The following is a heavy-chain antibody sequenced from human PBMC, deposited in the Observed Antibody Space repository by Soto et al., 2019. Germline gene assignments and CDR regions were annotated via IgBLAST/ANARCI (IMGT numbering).Heavy chain of an antibody. CDR3: ERDLNY. CDR1: RGTIRSPNL. V-gene: IGHV4-4*02. CDR2: IYHTGNT. Sequence: PAGSLSLTCTVSRGTIRSPNLWTWVRQTAGKGLEWVGEIYHTGNTNYNPSLRSRATISVDMSKRQFSLNVTSVTAADTAIYYCERDLNYWGQGTLVTVSS. J-gene: IGHJ4*02.